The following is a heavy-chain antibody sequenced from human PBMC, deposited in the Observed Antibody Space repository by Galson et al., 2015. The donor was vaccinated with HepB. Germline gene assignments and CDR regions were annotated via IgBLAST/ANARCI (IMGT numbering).Heavy chain of an antibody. D-gene: IGHD3-10*01. V-gene: IGHV3-30-3*01. CDR1: GFTFSTYP. J-gene: IGHJ6*02. Sequence: SLRLSCAASGFTFSTYPMHWVRQAPGKGLEWVAVISYDENNEYYADSVKGRFSISRDNSKNTLYLQMNSLRTEDTAVYFCARGVVRGVGGMDVWGQGTTVTVSS. CDR2: ISYDENNE. CDR3: ARGVVRGVGGMDV.